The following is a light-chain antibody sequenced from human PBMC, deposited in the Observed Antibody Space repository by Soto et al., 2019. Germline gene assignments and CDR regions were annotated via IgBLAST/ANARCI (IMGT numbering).Light chain of an antibody. CDR2: AAS. CDR1: LVVSSD. Sequence: DIQLTQDPSFLSASSGDRVTITCRASLVVSSDLAWYQQKPGRAPKLLIYAASSLQSGVPSRFSGSGSGTDFTLTISSLQPEDFATYYCQQSYSTPITFGQGTRLEI. CDR3: QQSYSTPIT. V-gene: IGKV1-39*01. J-gene: IGKJ5*01.